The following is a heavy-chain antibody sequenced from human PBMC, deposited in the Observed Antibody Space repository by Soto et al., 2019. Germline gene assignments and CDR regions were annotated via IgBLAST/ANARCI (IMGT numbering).Heavy chain of an antibody. CDR1: GFTFSNYA. V-gene: IGHV3-23*01. Sequence: EVQLLESGGGLVQPGGSLRLSCEVSGFTFSNYAMTWVRQAPGKGLEWVSLMSGNGGKILYADSVKGRFTISRDNSKNTLYLKMNSLGVEDTAVYYCVKDSVSGGSGGAYFDSWGQGTLVTVSS. CDR2: MSGNGGKI. J-gene: IGHJ4*02. CDR3: VKDSVSGGSGGAYFDS. D-gene: IGHD2-8*02.